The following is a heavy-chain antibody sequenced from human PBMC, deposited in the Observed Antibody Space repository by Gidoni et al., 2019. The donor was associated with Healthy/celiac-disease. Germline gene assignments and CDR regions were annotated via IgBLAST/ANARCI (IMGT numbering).Heavy chain of an antibody. D-gene: IGHD2-2*01. Sequence: EVQLVESGGGLVKPGGSLRLSCAASGFTFSSYSMNWVRQAPGKGLEWVSSISSGSSYIYYADSVEGRFTISRDNAKNSLYLQMNSLRAEDTAVYYCARAGDCSSTSYHYYFDYWGQGTLVTVSS. CDR1: GFTFSSYS. CDR3: ARAGDCSSTSYHYYFDY. J-gene: IGHJ4*02. V-gene: IGHV3-21*01. CDR2: ISSGSSYI.